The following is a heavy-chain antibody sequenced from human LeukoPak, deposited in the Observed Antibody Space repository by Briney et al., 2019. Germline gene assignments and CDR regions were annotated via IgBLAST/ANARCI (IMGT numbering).Heavy chain of an antibody. CDR3: ARGRVSSSWYSAFDY. V-gene: IGHV4-4*07. CDR1: GGSISSYY. Sequence: SETLSLTCTVSGGSISSYYWSWIRQPDGKGLEWIGRIYTSGSTNYNPSLKSRVTMSVDTSKNQFSLKLRSVTAADTAVYYCARGRVSSSWYSAFDYWGQGTLVTVSS. CDR2: IYTSGST. D-gene: IGHD6-13*01. J-gene: IGHJ4*02.